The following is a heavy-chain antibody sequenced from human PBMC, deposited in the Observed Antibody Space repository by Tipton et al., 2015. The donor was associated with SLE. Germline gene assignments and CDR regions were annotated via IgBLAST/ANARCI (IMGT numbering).Heavy chain of an antibody. Sequence: VKPSETLSLTCTVSGGSISGHYWTWIRQHPGKGLEFIAFIYFSGRTYYSPSLKSRVTISVDTSENQFSLKLSSVTAADTAVYYCARMGDRWYFDLWGRGTLLTVSS. CDR2: IYFSGRT. J-gene: IGHJ2*01. V-gene: IGHV4-31*03. CDR3: ARMGDRWYFDL. CDR1: GGSISGHY. D-gene: IGHD3-16*01.